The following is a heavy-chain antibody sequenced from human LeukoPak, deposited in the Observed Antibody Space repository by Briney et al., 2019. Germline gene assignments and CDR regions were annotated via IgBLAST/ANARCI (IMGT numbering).Heavy chain of an antibody. CDR3: ARWFFGDIVVVPAAFDY. J-gene: IGHJ4*02. CDR1: GFTFSTCA. D-gene: IGHD2-2*01. Sequence: GGSLRLSCAASGFTFSTCAMSWIRQAPGKGLEWVSSISSSSSYIYYADSVKGRFTISRDNAKNSLYLQMNRLRAEDTAVYYCARWFFGDIVVVPAAFDYWGQGTLVTVSS. V-gene: IGHV3-21*01. CDR2: ISSSSSYI.